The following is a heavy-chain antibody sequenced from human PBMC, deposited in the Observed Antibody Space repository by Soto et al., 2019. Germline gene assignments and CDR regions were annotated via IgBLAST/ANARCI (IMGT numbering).Heavy chain of an antibody. J-gene: IGHJ4*02. V-gene: IGHV4-31*03. CDR2: IFYSGST. CDR3: ASTEDFFDY. Sequence: QVQLQESGPGLVKPSQTLSLTCSVSGVSLTSGTYYWGWIRQHPGKGLEWIGYIFYSGSTDYNPSLKSRVNISVDTSKNQFSLKLSSVTAADTAVYYCASTEDFFDYWGQGTLVTVSS. CDR1: GVSLTSGTYY.